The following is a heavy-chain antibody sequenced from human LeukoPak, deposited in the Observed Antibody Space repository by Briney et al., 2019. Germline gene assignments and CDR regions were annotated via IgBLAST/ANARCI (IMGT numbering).Heavy chain of an antibody. D-gene: IGHD6-6*01. CDR1: GGSISSYY. J-gene: IGHJ4*02. CDR2: IYYSGST. V-gene: IGHV4-59*01. Sequence: SSETLSLTCTVSGGSISSYYWSWIRQPPGKGLEWIGYIYYSGSTNYNPSLKSRVTISVDTSKNQFSLKLSSVTAADTAVYYCARALYSSSSYFDYWGQGTLVTVSS. CDR3: ARALYSSSSYFDY.